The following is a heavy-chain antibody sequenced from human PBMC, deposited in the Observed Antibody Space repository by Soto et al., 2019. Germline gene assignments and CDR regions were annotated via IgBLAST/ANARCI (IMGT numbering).Heavy chain of an antibody. D-gene: IGHD3-10*01. CDR3: ARPPMVRGVNYYYYMDG. J-gene: IGHJ6*03. CDR1: GGSIRSYY. CDR2: IYYSGST. Sequence: PSGSLPLSCMVSGGSIRSYYWSCIRQPPGKGLEWIGYIYYSGSTNYNPSLKSRVTISVDTSKNQFSLKLSSVTAADTAVYYCARPPMVRGVNYYYYMDGQGKGTTVTVS. V-gene: IGHV4-59*08.